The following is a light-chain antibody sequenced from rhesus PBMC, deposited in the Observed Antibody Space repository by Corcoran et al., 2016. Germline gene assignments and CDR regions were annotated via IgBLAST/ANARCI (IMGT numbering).Light chain of an antibody. J-gene: IGKJ2*01. Sequence: DIQMTQSPSSLSASVGDRVTITCRASQGISNWLAWYQQKPGKAHNLLIFRASNLETGVPSRFSGSGSGTDCTLNISSLQPEDFATYYCPQHDNSPPSFGQGTKVEIK. CDR2: RAS. CDR3: PQHDNSPPS. V-gene: IGKV1-69*01. CDR1: QGISNW.